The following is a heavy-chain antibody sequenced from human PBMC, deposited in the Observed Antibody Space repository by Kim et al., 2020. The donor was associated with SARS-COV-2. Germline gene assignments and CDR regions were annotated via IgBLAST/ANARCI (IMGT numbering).Heavy chain of an antibody. CDR2: ISRNGDNT. CDR3: VKGGWYDD. CDR1: GFTFWNYD. V-gene: IGHV3-64*05. Sequence: GGSLRLSCSASGFTFWNYDMHWVRQAPGKGLEYVSSISRNGDNTYYADSVKGRFTISRDNSKSTLYVHMSGLRVEDTAVYYCVKGGWYDDWGQGTLVIVSS. J-gene: IGHJ5*02.